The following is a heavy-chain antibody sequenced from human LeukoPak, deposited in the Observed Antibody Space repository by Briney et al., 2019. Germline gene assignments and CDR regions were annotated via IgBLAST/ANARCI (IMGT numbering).Heavy chain of an antibody. Sequence: GESLKISCQGSGSTFTSYWIGWVRRLPGKGLEWMGIIYPGDSDTRYSPSFQGQVTISADKSISPAYLQWSSLKASDTAMYYCARDGDSSSSFWYFDLWGRGTLVTVSS. CDR1: GSTFTSYW. D-gene: IGHD6-6*01. J-gene: IGHJ2*01. V-gene: IGHV5-51*01. CDR3: ARDGDSSSSFWYFDL. CDR2: IYPGDSDT.